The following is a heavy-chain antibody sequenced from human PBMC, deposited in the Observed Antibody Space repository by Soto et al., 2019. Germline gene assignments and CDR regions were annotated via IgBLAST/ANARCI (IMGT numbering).Heavy chain of an antibody. J-gene: IGHJ3*02. CDR2: IYYSGST. CDR3: ALVVGEAIFGGPLQPRYAFDI. CDR1: GGSISSSSYY. V-gene: IGHV4-39*01. Sequence: SETLSLTCTVSGGSISSSSYYWGWIRQPPGKGLEWIGSIYYSGSTYYNPSLKSRVTISVDTSKNQFSLKLSSVTAADTAVYYCALVVGEAIFGGPLQPRYAFDIWGQGTMVTVSS. D-gene: IGHD3-3*01.